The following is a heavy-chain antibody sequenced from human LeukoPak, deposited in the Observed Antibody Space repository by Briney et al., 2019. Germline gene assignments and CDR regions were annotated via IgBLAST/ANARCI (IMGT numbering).Heavy chain of an antibody. J-gene: IGHJ4*02. V-gene: IGHV4-34*08. CDR3: GTREQQLAPFDY. Sequence: LRLSCAASGFNFSGYEMNWVRQPPGKGLEWIGEIKHSGSTNYNPSPKSRVTISVDTSKNQFSLKLSSVTAADRAVYYCGTREQQLAPFDYWGQGTLVTVSS. D-gene: IGHD6-13*01. CDR2: IKHSGST. CDR1: GFNFSGYE.